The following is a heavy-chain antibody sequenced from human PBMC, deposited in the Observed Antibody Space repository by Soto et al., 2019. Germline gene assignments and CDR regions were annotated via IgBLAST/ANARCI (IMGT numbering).Heavy chain of an antibody. D-gene: IGHD2-2*01. CDR3: ARGLVVPAGDAFDI. Sequence: EVQLVESGGGLVQPGGSLRLSCAASGFTFRIYWMHWVRQAPGKGLVWVSRINGGGSSTSYADSVKGRFTISRDNAKNTLYLQMNSLRAEDTAVYYCARGLVVPAGDAFDIWGQGTMVTVSS. CDR1: GFTFRIYW. V-gene: IGHV3-74*01. CDR2: INGGGSST. J-gene: IGHJ3*02.